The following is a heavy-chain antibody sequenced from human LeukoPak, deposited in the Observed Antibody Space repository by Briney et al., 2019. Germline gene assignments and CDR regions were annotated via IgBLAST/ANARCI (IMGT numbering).Heavy chain of an antibody. CDR3: ARGPGYSSGWYIDY. D-gene: IGHD6-19*01. Sequence: ASVKVSCKASRYTFTSHDINWVRQATGQGLEWMGWMNPNSGYTGYERKFQGWVTMTRDTSISTAYMELSRLRSDDTAVYYCARGPGYSSGWYIDYWGQGTLVTVSS. CDR2: MNPNSGYT. V-gene: IGHV1-8*01. J-gene: IGHJ4*02. CDR1: RYTFTSHD.